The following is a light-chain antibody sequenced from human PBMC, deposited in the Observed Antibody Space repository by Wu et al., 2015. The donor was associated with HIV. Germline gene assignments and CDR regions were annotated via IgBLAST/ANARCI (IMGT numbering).Light chain of an antibody. V-gene: IGKV3D-20*02. CDR2: GAS. J-gene: IGKJ5*01. CDR3: LHLTNWPLT. Sequence: EIVLTQSPGTLSLSPGERATLSCRASQSVSSSYLAWYQQKPGQAPRLLIYGASSRATGIPARFSGSGSGTDFTLTISSLEPEDFAVYYCLHLTNWPLTFGQGTRLEIK. CDR1: QSVSSSY.